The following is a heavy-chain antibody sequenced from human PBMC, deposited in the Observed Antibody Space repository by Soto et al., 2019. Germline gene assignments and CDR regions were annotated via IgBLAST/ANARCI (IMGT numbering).Heavy chain of an antibody. CDR2: IYYSGST. V-gene: IGHV4-39*01. CDR3: ARAYDSSGYFDY. CDR1: GGSISSSSYY. J-gene: IGHJ4*02. Sequence: SETLSLTCTVSGGSISSSSYYWGWIRQPPGKGLEWIGSIYYSGSTYYNPSLKSRVTISVDTSKNQFSLKLSSVTAADTAVYYCARAYDSSGYFDYWGQGTLVTVSS. D-gene: IGHD3-22*01.